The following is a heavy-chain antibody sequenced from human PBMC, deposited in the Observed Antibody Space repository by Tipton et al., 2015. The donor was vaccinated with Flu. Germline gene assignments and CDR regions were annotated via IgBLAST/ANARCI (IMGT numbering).Heavy chain of an antibody. J-gene: IGHJ3*01. CDR1: GDSISSDYY. D-gene: IGHD6-19*01. V-gene: IGHV4-38-2*02. CDR3: ARERRGGWPFYDAFDF. Sequence: TLSLTCDVSGDSISSDYYWGWIRQFPGKGLEWIGSVSRSGTTNYNPSLKSRVTMSLDLFKNQISLRLSSLTAADTAVYYCARERRGGWPFYDAFDFWGQGTMVTVSS. CDR2: VSRSGTT.